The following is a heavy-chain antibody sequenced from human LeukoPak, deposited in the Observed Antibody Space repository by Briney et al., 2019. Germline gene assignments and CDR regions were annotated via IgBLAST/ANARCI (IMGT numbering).Heavy chain of an antibody. CDR3: ARGRLYSSSWYFLTVTTLDY. V-gene: IGHV4-34*01. D-gene: IGHD6-13*01. Sequence: SETLSLTCAVYGGSFSGYYWSWIRQPPGKGLEWIGEINHSGSTNYNPSLKSRVTISVDTSKNQFSLKLSSVTAADTAVYYCARGRLYSSSWYFLTVTTLDYWGQGTLVTVSS. CDR1: GGSFSGYY. J-gene: IGHJ4*02. CDR2: INHSGST.